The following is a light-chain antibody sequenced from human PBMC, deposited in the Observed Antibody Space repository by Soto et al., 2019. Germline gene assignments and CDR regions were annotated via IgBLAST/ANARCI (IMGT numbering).Light chain of an antibody. CDR2: AAS. CDR1: QGISSY. J-gene: IGKJ4*01. CDR3: QQLNSYPRT. V-gene: IGKV1-9*01. Sequence: IQLTHSPSSLSASVGDRVTITCRASQGISSYLAWYQQKPGKAPKLLIYAASTLQSGVPSRFSGSGSGTDFTLTISSLQPEDFATYYCQQLNSYPRTFGGGTKVDIK.